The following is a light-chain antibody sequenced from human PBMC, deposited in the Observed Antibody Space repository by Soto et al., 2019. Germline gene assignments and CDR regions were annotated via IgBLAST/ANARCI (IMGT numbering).Light chain of an antibody. V-gene: IGLV1-40*01. J-gene: IGLJ1*01. Sequence: QSVLTQPPSVSGAPGQRVTISCTGSSSNIGTLYDVHWYQQLPGTPPKLQIYGNSHRPSGVPDRFSGSKSGTSASLAITGFQAEDEADYYCHSYDSSLNGRVFGTGTKVTVL. CDR3: HSYDSSLNGRV. CDR1: SSNIGTLYD. CDR2: GNS.